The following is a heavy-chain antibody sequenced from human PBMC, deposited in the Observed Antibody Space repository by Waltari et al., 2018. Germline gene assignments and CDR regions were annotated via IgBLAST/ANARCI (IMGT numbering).Heavy chain of an antibody. CDR1: GVNFDYSS. CDR2: ISSSSAYS. CDR3: ARRFCSGGDCYWIFDF. Sequence: EVQLVESGGGLVKPGGSLRLSCVASGVNFDYSSLNWVRQAPGKGLEGVSSISSSSAYSYYADSVKGRFTVSRDNARNSLYLQRNSLRAEDSGLYYCARRFCSGGDCYWIFDFWGQGTLVTVSS. J-gene: IGHJ4*02. D-gene: IGHD2-21*02. V-gene: IGHV3-21*01.